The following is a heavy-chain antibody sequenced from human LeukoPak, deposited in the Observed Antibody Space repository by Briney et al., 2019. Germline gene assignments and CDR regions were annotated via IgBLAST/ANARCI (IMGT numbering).Heavy chain of an antibody. CDR2: INPNSVGT. D-gene: IGHD5-18*01. Sequence: GASVKVSCKASGYTFTGYYMHGVRQAPGQGLEWMGGINPNSVGTNYAQKFQGRVTMIRDTSISTAYMELSRLRSDDTAVYYCASAQRDTAMVTLDYWGQGTLVTVSS. CDR3: ASAQRDTAMVTLDY. V-gene: IGHV1-2*02. J-gene: IGHJ4*02. CDR1: GYTFTGYY.